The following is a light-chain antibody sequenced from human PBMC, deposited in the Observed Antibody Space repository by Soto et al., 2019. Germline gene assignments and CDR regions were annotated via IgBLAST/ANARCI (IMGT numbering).Light chain of an antibody. CDR3: QQYDNVLFTST. CDR1: QDINKY. V-gene: IGKV1-33*01. Sequence: DIQMTQSPSSLSASVGDRVTITCRASQDINKYLNWYQQKPGKAPKVLIYDASNSETGVPSRFSGSGSGTDFTFTISSLQPEHFATYYCQQYDNVLFTSTFGQGTKVDIK. CDR2: DAS. J-gene: IGKJ2*01.